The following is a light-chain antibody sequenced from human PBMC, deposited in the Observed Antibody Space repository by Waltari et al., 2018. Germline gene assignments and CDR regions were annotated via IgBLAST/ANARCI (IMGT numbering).Light chain of an antibody. Sequence: DIVMTQSPDSLLVSLVERATISCNSSQSILYTSHDKNYLAWYKQKAGQPSRLLVHWASIRESGVPDRFRGSGSGTDFTLTISNLQPEDVAFYWGQQYFNRPIAFGQGKRLEIK. CDR2: WAS. J-gene: IGKJ5*01. CDR3: QQYFNRPIA. CDR1: QSILYTSHDKNY. V-gene: IGKV4-1*01.